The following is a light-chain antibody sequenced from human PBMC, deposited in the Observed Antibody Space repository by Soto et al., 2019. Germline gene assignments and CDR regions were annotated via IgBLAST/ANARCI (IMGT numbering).Light chain of an antibody. Sequence: EIVLTQSPDTLSLSPGERATLSCRASQSVSSNYLAWYQQIPGQAPRPLIYGASTRATGIPARFSGSGSGTEFTLTINSLQSEDFAVYYCQQYNNWPRTFGQGTKVDI. J-gene: IGKJ1*01. CDR1: QSVSSN. CDR2: GAS. V-gene: IGKV3-15*01. CDR3: QQYNNWPRT.